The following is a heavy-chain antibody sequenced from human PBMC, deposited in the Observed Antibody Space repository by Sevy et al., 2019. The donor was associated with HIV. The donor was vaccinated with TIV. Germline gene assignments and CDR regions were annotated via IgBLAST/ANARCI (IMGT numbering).Heavy chain of an antibody. CDR2: ISGSDDRT. Sequence: GGSLRLSCAASGFTFSSYTMNWVRQAPGKGLEWVSGISGSDDRTYYADSVKGRFTISRDNSKNTLSLQMNVLRADDTAVYYCAKGVTMVVVVDAFDIWGHGTMVTVSS. CDR1: GFTFSSYT. V-gene: IGHV3-23*01. CDR3: AKGVTMVVVVDAFDI. J-gene: IGHJ3*02. D-gene: IGHD3-22*01.